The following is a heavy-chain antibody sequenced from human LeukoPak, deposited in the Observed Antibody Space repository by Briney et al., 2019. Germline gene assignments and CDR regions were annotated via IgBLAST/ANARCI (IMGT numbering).Heavy chain of an antibody. Sequence: GGSLRLSCAASGFTFSTYAMHWVRQAPGKGLEWLSLISYDGSNKYSADSVKGRFTISRDNSKSTLYLQMNNLRPEDTAVYYCATEMPYCRGTACYRPQYYYYYFMDVWGKGTTVTVSS. CDR2: ISYDGSNK. CDR1: GFTFSTYA. CDR3: ATEMPYCRGTACYRPQYYYYYFMDV. D-gene: IGHD2-2*01. V-gene: IGHV3-30*04. J-gene: IGHJ6*03.